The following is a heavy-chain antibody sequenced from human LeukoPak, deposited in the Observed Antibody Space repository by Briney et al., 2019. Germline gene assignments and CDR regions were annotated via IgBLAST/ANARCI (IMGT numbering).Heavy chain of an antibody. J-gene: IGHJ4*02. CDR1: GFTFSSYA. CDR3: AKLIAVGDYDY. V-gene: IGHV3-23*01. D-gene: IGHD3-10*01. Sequence: AGGSLRLSCAASGFTFSSYAMSWARQAPGKGLEWVSAISGSGGSTYHADSVKGRFTISRDNSKNTLYLQMNSLRAEDTAVYYCAKLIAVGDYDYWGQGTLVTVSS. CDR2: ISGSGGST.